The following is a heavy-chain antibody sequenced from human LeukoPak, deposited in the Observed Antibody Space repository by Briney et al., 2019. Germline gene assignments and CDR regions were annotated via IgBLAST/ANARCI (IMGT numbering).Heavy chain of an antibody. J-gene: IGHJ4*02. Sequence: ASVKVSCKASGYTFTGYYMHWVRQAPGQGLEWMGWINPNSGGTNYAQKFQGRVTMTRDTSISTAYMELSRLRSDDTAVYYCARDWHVIYGSGYYFDYWGQGTLVTVSS. CDR2: INPNSGGT. D-gene: IGHD3-22*01. V-gene: IGHV1-2*02. CDR1: GYTFTGYY. CDR3: ARDWHVIYGSGYYFDY.